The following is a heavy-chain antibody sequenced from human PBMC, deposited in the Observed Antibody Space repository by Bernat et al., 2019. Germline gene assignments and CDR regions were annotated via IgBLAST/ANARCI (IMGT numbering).Heavy chain of an antibody. D-gene: IGHD6-19*01. V-gene: IGHV4-39*01. CDR1: GGSISSSSYY. J-gene: IGHJ4*02. CDR3: ARQSGIAVLFDY. CDR2: IYYSGST. Sequence: QLQLQESGPGLVKPSETLSLTCTVSGGSISSSSYYWGWIRQPPGKGLEWIGSIYYSGSTYYNPSLKSRVTISADTSKNQFYMKLSSMADADTAVYYCARQSGIAVLFDYWGQGTLVTVAS.